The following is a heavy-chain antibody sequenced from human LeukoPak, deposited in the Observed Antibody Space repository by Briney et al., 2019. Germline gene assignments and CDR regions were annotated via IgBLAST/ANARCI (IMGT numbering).Heavy chain of an antibody. CDR2: INQDGGET. CDR3: ARSVDKGTVDY. D-gene: IGHD5-12*01. V-gene: IGHV3-7*03. J-gene: IGHJ4*02. CDR1: GFSFSSW. Sequence: GGSLRLSCAASGFSFSSWMAWVRQAPGQGLEWVANINQDGGETYYVDTVQGRFTISRDNAKNSLFLQMNSLRAEDTAVYYCARSVDKGTVDYWGQGTLVTVSS.